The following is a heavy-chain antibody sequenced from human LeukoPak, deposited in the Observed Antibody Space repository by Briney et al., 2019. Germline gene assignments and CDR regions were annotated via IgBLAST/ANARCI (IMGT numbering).Heavy chain of an antibody. D-gene: IGHD3-22*01. Sequence: PGGSLRLSCAASGFTFSSYAMHWVRQAPGKGLEWVAVISYDGSNTYYADSVKGRFTISRDNSKNTLYLQMNSLRPEDTAVYYCAREGYTSGYYSTLYFFDYWGQGALVTVSS. V-gene: IGHV3-30*04. J-gene: IGHJ4*02. CDR1: GFTFSSYA. CDR3: AREGYTSGYYSTLYFFDY. CDR2: ISYDGSNT.